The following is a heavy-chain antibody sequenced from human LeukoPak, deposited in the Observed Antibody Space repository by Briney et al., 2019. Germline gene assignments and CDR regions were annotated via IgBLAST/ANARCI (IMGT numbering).Heavy chain of an antibody. V-gene: IGHV3-66*01. CDR1: GFTVSSNY. D-gene: IGHD3-22*01. CDR2: IYSGGST. J-gene: IGHJ4*02. CDR3: PFTRIVVSEY. Sequence: GGSLRLSSAASGFTVSSNYMSWVRQAPGNGLEWVSVIYSGGSTYYADSVKARFTISRDNSKNTLYLQMNSLKVEDTPVYYCPFTRIVVSEYWGRGTLVTVSS.